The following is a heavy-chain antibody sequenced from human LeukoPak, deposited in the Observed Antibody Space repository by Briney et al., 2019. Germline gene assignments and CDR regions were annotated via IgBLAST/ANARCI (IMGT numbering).Heavy chain of an antibody. CDR2: INHSGST. D-gene: IGHD2-15*01. J-gene: IGHJ6*02. V-gene: IGHV4-34*01. CDR1: GGSFSGYY. Sequence: SETLSLTCAVYGGSFSGYYWSWIRQPPGKGLEWIGEINHSGSTNYNPSLKSRVTISVDTSKNQFSLKLSSVTAADTAVYYCAREWREEVVVVAATPSYYYGMDVWGQGTTVTVSS. CDR3: AREWREEVVVVAATPSYYYGMDV.